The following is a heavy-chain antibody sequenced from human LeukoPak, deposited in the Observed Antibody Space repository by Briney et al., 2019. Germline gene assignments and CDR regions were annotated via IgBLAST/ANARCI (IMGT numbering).Heavy chain of an antibody. Sequence: ASVKVSCKASGYTFTSYGISWVRQAPGQGLEWMGWINPNSGGTNYAQKFQGRVTMTRDTSISTAYMELSRLRSDDTAVYYCARSIYYDSSGYLFDYWGQGTLVTVSS. D-gene: IGHD3-22*01. V-gene: IGHV1-2*02. CDR2: INPNSGGT. J-gene: IGHJ4*02. CDR1: GYTFTSYG. CDR3: ARSIYYDSSGYLFDY.